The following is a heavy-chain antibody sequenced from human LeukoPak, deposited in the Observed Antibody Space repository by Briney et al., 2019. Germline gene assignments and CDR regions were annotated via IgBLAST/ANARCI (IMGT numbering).Heavy chain of an antibody. D-gene: IGHD4-17*01. Sequence: PGGSLRLFCVASGFTFSSYWMHWVRQAPGEGLVWVSRINSDGSTTTYADSVKGRFTISRDNAKNTLYLQMNSLRVEDTAVYYCARSTTHPYYNYMDVWGKETTVTLSS. J-gene: IGHJ6*03. CDR2: INSDGSTT. V-gene: IGHV3-74*01. CDR3: ARSTTHPYYNYMDV. CDR1: GFTFSSYW.